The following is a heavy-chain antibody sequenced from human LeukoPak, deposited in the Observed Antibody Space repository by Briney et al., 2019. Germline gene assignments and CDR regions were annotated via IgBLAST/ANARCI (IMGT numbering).Heavy chain of an antibody. CDR2: IYYSGST. CDR3: ARAPYSGYDYVGDY. Sequence: SQTLSLTCTVSGGSISSGDYYWSWIRQPPGKGLEWIGYIYYSGSTYYNPSLKSRVTISVDTSKNQFSLKLSSVTAADTAVYYCARAPYSGYDYVGDYWGQGTLVTVSS. J-gene: IGHJ4*02. CDR1: GGSISSGDYY. V-gene: IGHV4-30-4*08. D-gene: IGHD5-12*01.